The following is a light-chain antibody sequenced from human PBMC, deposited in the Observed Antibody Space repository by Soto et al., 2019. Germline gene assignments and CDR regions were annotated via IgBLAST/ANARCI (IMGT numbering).Light chain of an antibody. V-gene: IGKV3-20*01. CDR3: QHYRTS. CDR2: GAS. CDR1: QSVSSSY. J-gene: IGKJ4*01. Sequence: EIVLTQSPGTLSLSPGERATLSCRASQSVSSSYLAWYQQKPGQAPRQLIYGASSRATGIPDRFSGSGSGTDFTLTLTSLEPEDCAVYYCQHYRTSFGGGTRVEIK.